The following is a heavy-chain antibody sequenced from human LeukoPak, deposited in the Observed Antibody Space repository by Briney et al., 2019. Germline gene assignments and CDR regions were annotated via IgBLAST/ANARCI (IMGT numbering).Heavy chain of an antibody. CDR2: INHSGST. Sequence: SETLSLTCAVHGGSFSGYYWSWIRQPPGKGLEWIGEINHSGSTNYNPSLKSRVTISVDTSKNQFSLKLSSVTAADTAVYYCARYHYDILTGYLGIDYWGQGTLVTVSS. D-gene: IGHD3-9*01. CDR1: GGSFSGYY. J-gene: IGHJ4*02. CDR3: ARYHYDILTGYLGIDY. V-gene: IGHV4-34*01.